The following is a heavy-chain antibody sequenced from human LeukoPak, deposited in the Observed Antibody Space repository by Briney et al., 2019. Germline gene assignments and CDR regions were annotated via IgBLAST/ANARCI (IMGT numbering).Heavy chain of an antibody. CDR3: ARGGYSSGYKPFDY. Sequence: NTSETLSLTCTVSGGSISSYYWSWIRQPPGKGLEWIGYIYYSGSTNYNPSLKSRVTISVDTSKNQFSLKLSSVTAADTAVYYCARGGYSSGYKPFDYWGQGTLVTVSS. D-gene: IGHD3-22*01. J-gene: IGHJ4*02. CDR1: GGSISSYY. V-gene: IGHV4-59*01. CDR2: IYYSGST.